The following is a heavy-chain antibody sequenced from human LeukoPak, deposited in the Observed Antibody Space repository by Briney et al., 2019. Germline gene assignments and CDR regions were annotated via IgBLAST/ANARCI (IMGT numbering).Heavy chain of an antibody. V-gene: IGHV3-30*02. D-gene: IGHD6-6*01. CDR1: GFNLNSYA. CDR3: AKEYTPSSPLGELDS. Sequence: GGSLRLSCAVSGFNLNSYAMRWVRQAPGKGLEWVAVIRHDEANSFYADSVQGRFTISRDTSKKLLYLQMNSLRVEDTAVYYCAKEYTPSSPLGELDSWGQGTLVTVSS. J-gene: IGHJ4*02. CDR2: IRHDEANS.